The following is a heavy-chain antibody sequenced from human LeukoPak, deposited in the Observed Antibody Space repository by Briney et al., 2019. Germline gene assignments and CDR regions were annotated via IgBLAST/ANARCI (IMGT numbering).Heavy chain of an antibody. D-gene: IGHD6-13*01. V-gene: IGHV3-23*01. Sequence: GASLRLSCAASGFAFSSYAMSWVRQAPGKGLEWVSAISGSGSNPYYTDPVKGRFTIFRDNSKNTLYLQMSSLRAEDTALYYCAKDAPAGYSLSEASHYSCGLDVWGQGTTVTVSS. CDR1: GFAFSSYA. CDR3: AKDAPAGYSLSEASHYSCGLDV. J-gene: IGHJ6*02. CDR2: ISGSGSNP.